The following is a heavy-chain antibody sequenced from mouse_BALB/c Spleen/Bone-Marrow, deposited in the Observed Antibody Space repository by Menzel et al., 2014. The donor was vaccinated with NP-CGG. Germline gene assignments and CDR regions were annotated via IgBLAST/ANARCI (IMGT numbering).Heavy chain of an antibody. D-gene: IGHD1-1*01. CDR2: INPDSSTI. CDR1: GFDFSGYW. Sequence: EVKVIESGGGLVQPGRSLKLSCAASGFDFSGYWMSWVRQAPGKGLEWIGEINPDSSTINYTPSLKDKFIISRDNAKNTLYLQMSKVRSEDTALYYCARLGYYGLMAYWGQGTSVTVSS. CDR3: ARLGYYGLMAY. V-gene: IGHV4-1*02. J-gene: IGHJ4*01.